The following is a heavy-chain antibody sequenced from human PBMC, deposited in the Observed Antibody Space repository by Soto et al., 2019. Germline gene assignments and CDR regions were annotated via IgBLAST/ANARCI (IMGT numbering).Heavy chain of an antibody. V-gene: IGHV3-23*01. D-gene: IGHD4-17*01. CDR3: AKDVSYGDPFVY. CDR1: GFTFSSYA. Sequence: GGSLRLSCAASGFTFSSYAMNWVRQAPGKGLEWVSAISGSGTSTYYADSVEGRFIISRDNSKNTLYLQMTSLRAEDTAVYYCAKDVSYGDPFVYWGQGTLVTVSS. J-gene: IGHJ4*02. CDR2: ISGSGTST.